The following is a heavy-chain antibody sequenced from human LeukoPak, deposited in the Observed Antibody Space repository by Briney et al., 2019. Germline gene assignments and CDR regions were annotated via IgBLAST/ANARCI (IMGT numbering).Heavy chain of an antibody. CDR1: GYTFTSYG. V-gene: IGHV1-69*13. D-gene: IGHD3-22*01. J-gene: IGHJ4*02. Sequence: ASVKVSCKASGYTFTSYGISWVRQAPGQGLEWMGGIIPIFGTANYAQKFQGRVTITADESTSTAYMELSSLRSEDTAVYYCASHTHYYYDSSGYYQLGYWGQGTLVTVSS. CDR3: ASHTHYYYDSSGYYQLGY. CDR2: IIPIFGTA.